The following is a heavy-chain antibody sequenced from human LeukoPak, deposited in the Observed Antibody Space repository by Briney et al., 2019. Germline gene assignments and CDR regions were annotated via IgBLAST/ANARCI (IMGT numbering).Heavy chain of an antibody. D-gene: IGHD4/OR15-4a*01. J-gene: IGHJ4*02. CDR2: ISSSGSCR. CDR1: GFTFSSYS. CDR3: ARRAGAYSHPYDY. Sequence: GGSLRLSCVASGFTFSSYSMNWVRQAPGKGLEWVSSISSSGSCRYYSASVKGRFTISRENSKNTLYLQMDCLRAEDTAVYYCARRAGAYSHPYDYWGQGTLVTVSS. V-gene: IGHV3-21*04.